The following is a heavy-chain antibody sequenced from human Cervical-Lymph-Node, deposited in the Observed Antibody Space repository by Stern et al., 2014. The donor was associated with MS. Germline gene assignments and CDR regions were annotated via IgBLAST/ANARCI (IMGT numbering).Heavy chain of an antibody. J-gene: IGHJ4*02. CDR3: ARDLGGSYSNHFDY. D-gene: IGHD1-26*01. Sequence: QLQLQESGPGLVKPSETLSLTCTVSGGSISSYYWSWIRQPPGKGLEWNGYIYYSGSTNYNPSLKSRVTISVDTSKNQFSLKLSSVTAADTAVYYCARDLGGSYSNHFDYWGQGTLVTVSS. CDR1: GGSISSYY. CDR2: IYYSGST. V-gene: IGHV4-59*01.